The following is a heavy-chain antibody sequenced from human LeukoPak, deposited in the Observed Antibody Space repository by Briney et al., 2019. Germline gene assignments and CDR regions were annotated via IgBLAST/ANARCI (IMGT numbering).Heavy chain of an antibody. CDR3: ARYEVEDLGIDY. D-gene: IGHD3-16*01. CDR2: ISSSGSTI. CDR1: GFTFSSYE. J-gene: IGHJ4*02. Sequence: GGSLRLSCAASGFTFSSYEMNWVRQAPGKGLEWVSYISSSGSTIYYADSVKGRFTISRDNAKNSLYLQMNSLRAEDTAVYYCARYEVEDLGIDYWGQGTLVTVSS. V-gene: IGHV3-48*03.